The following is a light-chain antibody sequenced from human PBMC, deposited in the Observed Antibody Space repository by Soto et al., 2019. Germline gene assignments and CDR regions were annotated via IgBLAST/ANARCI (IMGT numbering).Light chain of an antibody. CDR3: QQYNKWPNT. CDR1: QSVSSS. J-gene: IGKJ2*01. Sequence: EILMTQSPGNLSVSPGESATLSCRASQSVSSSLAWYQRSPGQAPRLLMYGASTRATGIPARFSGSGSGTEFTLTISSLQSEDFAIYYCQQYNKWPNTFGQGTKLEMK. V-gene: IGKV3-15*01. CDR2: GAS.